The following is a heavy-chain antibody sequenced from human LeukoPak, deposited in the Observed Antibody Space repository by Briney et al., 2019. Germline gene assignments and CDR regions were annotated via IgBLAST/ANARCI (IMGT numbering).Heavy chain of an antibody. V-gene: IGHV5-51*01. Sequence: GESLKISCKASGYSFIDYWIGWVRQMPGKGLEWMGIIYPGDSDTRYSPSFEGQVTIPSDKSITTAYLQWSSLKASDTAMYYCAKSNRGDGYNYWFDPWGQGTLVTVSS. J-gene: IGHJ5*02. CDR2: IYPGDSDT. CDR3: AKSNRGDGYNYWFDP. D-gene: IGHD5-24*01. CDR1: GYSFIDYW.